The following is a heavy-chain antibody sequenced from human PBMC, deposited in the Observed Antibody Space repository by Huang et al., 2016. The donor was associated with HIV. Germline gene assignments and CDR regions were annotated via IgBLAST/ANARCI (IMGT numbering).Heavy chain of an antibody. V-gene: IGHV1-69*13. CDR1: GGTFSSFA. CDR2: ISSIFRVT. D-gene: IGHD2-15*01. J-gene: IGHJ6*03. Sequence: QVQLVQSGAELKKPGSSVRVSCKASGGTFSSFAISWLRQAPGHRLEWMGGISSIFRVTKYAEKGQDRVTITADESTSTAYMELSSLRSEDTATYYCAGGGANLYYYYHLDVWGKGTTVTVSS. CDR3: AGGGANLYYYYHLDV.